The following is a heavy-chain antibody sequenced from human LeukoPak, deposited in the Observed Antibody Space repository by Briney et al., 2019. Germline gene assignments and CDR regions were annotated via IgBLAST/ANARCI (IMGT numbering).Heavy chain of an antibody. Sequence: PGGSLRLSCAASGFTFSTYAMHWVRQAPGKGLEYVSAISSNGGSTYYANSVKGRFTISRDNSKNTLYLQMGSLRAEDMAVYYCARGAPVQHWGQGTLVTVSS. J-gene: IGHJ1*01. CDR2: ISSNGGST. V-gene: IGHV3-64*01. CDR1: GFTFSTYA. CDR3: ARGAPVQH.